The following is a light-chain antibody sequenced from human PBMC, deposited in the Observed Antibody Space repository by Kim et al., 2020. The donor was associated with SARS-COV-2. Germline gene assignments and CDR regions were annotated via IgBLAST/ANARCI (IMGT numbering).Light chain of an antibody. CDR2: KAS. J-gene: IGKJ4*01. CDR1: QNINKW. CDR3: QQYDRTPIN. Sequence: DIQMTQSPSTLSASVGDRVTITCRASQNINKWLAWYQQKPGKAPNLLICKASSLEGGVPSRFSGSGSGTEFTLTISSLQPDDAATYLCQQYDRTPINFVGRTNVDIK. V-gene: IGKV1-5*03.